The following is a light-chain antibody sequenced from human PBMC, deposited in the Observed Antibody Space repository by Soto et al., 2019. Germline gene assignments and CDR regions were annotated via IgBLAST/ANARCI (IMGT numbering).Light chain of an antibody. CDR1: SSDIGAYNY. CDR3: SSYAGSNTWV. V-gene: IGLV2-8*01. Sequence: QSALTQPPSASGSTGQSVTISCTGASSDIGAYNYVSWYQQHPGKAPKLMIYEFSKRPSGVPDRFSGSKSGNTASLTVSGLQAEDASDYYCSSYAGSNTWVFGGGTKLTVL. CDR2: EFS. J-gene: IGLJ3*02.